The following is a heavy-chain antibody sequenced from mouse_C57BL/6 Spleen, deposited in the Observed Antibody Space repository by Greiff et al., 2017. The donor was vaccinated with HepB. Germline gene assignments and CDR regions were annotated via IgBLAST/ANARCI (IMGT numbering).Heavy chain of an antibody. CDR1: GYTFTSYW. D-gene: IGHD2-1*01. CDR2: IDPSDSYT. J-gene: IGHJ4*01. V-gene: IGHV1-69*01. CDR3: ARRGTGNYPYYAMDY. Sequence: QVQLQQPGAELVMPGASVKLSCKASGYTFTSYWMHWVKQRPGQGLEWIGEIDPSDSYTNYNQKFKGKSTLTVDKSSSTAYMQLISLTSEDSAVYYCARRGTGNYPYYAMDYWGQGTSVTVSS.